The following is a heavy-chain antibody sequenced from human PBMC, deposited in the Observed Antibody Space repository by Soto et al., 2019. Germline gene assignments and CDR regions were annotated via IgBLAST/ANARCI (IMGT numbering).Heavy chain of an antibody. D-gene: IGHD2-8*01. CDR1: GFSFSGHT. J-gene: IGHJ4*02. CDR3: VSWVSALFDY. V-gene: IGHV3-23*01. Sequence: GGSLRLSCAASGFSFSGHTMSWVRQAPGKGLEWVSTIDHSGIDKYYADSVRGRFTISRDNSRNTLDLQMNSLRAEDTALYFCVSWVSALFDYWGQGTLVTVSS. CDR2: IDHSGIDK.